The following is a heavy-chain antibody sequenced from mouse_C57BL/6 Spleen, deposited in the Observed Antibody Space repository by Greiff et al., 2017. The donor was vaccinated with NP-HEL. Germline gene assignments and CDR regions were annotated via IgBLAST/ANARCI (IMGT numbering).Heavy chain of an antibody. CDR1: GYTFTSYW. J-gene: IGHJ3*01. V-gene: IGHV1-50*01. CDR2: IDPSDSYT. CDR3: ARDEAYYGSSYGFAY. D-gene: IGHD1-1*01. Sequence: VQLQQPGAELVKPGASVKLSCKASGYTFTSYWMQWVKQRPGQGLEWIGEIDPSDSYTNYNQKFKGKATLTVDTSSSTAYMQLSSRTSEDSAVYYCARDEAYYGSSYGFAYWGQGTLVTVSA.